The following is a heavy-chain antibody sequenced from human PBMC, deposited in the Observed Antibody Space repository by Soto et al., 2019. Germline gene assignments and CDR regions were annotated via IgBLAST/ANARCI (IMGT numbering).Heavy chain of an antibody. D-gene: IGHD4-17*01. V-gene: IGHV3-7*05. J-gene: IGHJ4*02. CDR1: GFTFSSYW. Sequence: GGSLRLSCAASGFTFSSYWMSWVRQAPGKGLEWVANTKQDGSEKYYVDSVKGRFTISRDNAKNSLYLQMNSLRAEDTAVYYCAREIPYGDYDGYYFDYWGQGTLVTVSS. CDR3: AREIPYGDYDGYYFDY. CDR2: TKQDGSEK.